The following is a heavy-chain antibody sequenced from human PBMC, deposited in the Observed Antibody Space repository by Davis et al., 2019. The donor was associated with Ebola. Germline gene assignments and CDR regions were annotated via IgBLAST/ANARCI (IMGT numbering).Heavy chain of an antibody. D-gene: IGHD3-16*02. CDR2: MNPNSGNT. V-gene: IGHV1-8*01. CDR1: GYSFTSYD. CDR3: AREMTRYRYGSVLD. Sequence: ASVKVSCKASGYSFTSYDINWVRQATGQGLEWMGWMNPNSGNTGYAQKFQGRVTITRNTSISTTYMELSSLNFEDTAVYYCAREMTRYRYGSVLDWGQGTLVTVSS. J-gene: IGHJ4*02.